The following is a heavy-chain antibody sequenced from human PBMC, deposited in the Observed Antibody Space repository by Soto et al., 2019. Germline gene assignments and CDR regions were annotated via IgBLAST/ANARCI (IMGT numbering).Heavy chain of an antibody. CDR1: GFSLSTSGVG. V-gene: IGHV2-5*02. CDR3: ARVLWTTYYSPSFYY. J-gene: IGHJ4*02. CDR2: IYWDDDK. D-gene: IGHD2-21*01. Sequence: QITLKESGPTLVKPTQTLTLTCTFSGFSLSTSGVGVGWIRQPPGKALEWLALIYWDDDKRYSPSLKGRITITKDTSKTQFVLTLTKLHTVDTATYYCARVLWTTYYSPSFYYWGQGTLVTVSS.